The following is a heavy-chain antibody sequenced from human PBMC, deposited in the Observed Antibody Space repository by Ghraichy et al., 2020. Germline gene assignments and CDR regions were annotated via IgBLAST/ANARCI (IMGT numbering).Heavy chain of an antibody. CDR1: GFTFSSYA. Sequence: GGPLRLSCAASGFTFSSYAMGWVRQTPGKGLEWVSAMSVIGGSPYYADSVKGRFTISRDNSKSTLYLQMNSLRANDTAVYFCAKDLFYYFWSGYHNCFDPWGQGTLVTVSS. D-gene: IGHD3-3*01. V-gene: IGHV3-23*01. CDR3: AKDLFYYFWSGYHNCFDP. CDR2: MSVIGGSP. J-gene: IGHJ5*02.